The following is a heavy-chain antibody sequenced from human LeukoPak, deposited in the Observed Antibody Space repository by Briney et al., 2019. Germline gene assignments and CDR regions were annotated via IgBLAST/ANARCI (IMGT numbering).Heavy chain of an antibody. V-gene: IGHV3-23*01. CDR3: VRKPYYYMDV. J-gene: IGHJ6*03. Sequence: GGSLRLSCAASGVTLSRYAVNWVRQAPGRGLEWVSYISPSGDSTVYAESVKGQFTISRDNSKNMLYLQMDSLRAEDTAIYYCVRKPYYYMDVSGKGTTVTVSS. CDR2: ISPSGDST. CDR1: GVTLSRYA.